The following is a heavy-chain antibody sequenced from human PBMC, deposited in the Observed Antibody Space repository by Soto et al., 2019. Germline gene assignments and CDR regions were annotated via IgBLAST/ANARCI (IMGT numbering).Heavy chain of an antibody. CDR3: ARGIGNYYDFWSGYYNNWFDP. D-gene: IGHD3-3*01. Sequence: SETLSLTCTVSGGSISSYYWSWIRQPPGKGLEWIGYIYYSGSTNYNPSLKSRVTISVDTSKNQFSLKLSSVTAADTAVYYCARGIGNYYDFWSGYYNNWFDPWGQGTLVTVSS. J-gene: IGHJ5*02. CDR1: GGSISSYY. V-gene: IGHV4-59*01. CDR2: IYYSGST.